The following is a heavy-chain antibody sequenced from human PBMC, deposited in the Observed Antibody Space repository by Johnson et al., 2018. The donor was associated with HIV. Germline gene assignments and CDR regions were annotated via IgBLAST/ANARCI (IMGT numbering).Heavy chain of an antibody. V-gene: IGHV3-66*01. CDR1: GFTVSSNY. J-gene: IGHJ3*02. D-gene: IGHD4-17*01. Sequence: VQLVESGGGLVQPVGSLRLSCAASGFTVSSNYMSWVRQAPGKGLEWVSVLYSGGSTYYADSVKGRFTISRDNSKNTLYLQMNSLRAEDTAVYYCAREVAGDYGDSPGAFDIWGQGTMVTVSS. CDR2: LYSGGST. CDR3: AREVAGDYGDSPGAFDI.